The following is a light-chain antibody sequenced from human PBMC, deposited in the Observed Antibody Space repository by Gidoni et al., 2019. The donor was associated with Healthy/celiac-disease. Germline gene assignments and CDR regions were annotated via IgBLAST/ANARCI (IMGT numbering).Light chain of an antibody. Sequence: DIVMTQSPDSLAVSLGERATINCKSSQSVLYSSNNKNDLAWYQQKPGQPPKLLIDWASTRESGVPDRFSGSGSGTDFTLTISSLQAEDVAVYYCQQYYSTPQLTFGPGTKVDIK. J-gene: IGKJ3*01. CDR2: WAS. V-gene: IGKV4-1*01. CDR3: QQYYSTPQLT. CDR1: QSVLYSSNNKND.